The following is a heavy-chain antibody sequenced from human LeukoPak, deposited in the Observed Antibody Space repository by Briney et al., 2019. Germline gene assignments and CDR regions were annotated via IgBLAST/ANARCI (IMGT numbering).Heavy chain of an antibody. Sequence: PSETLSLTCTVSGGSISSYYWSWIRQPAGKGLEWIGRIYTSGGTNYNPSLKSRVTMSVDTSKNQFSLKLSSVTAADTAVYYCAAYDSWTQYDYWGQGTLVTVSS. CDR3: AAYDSWTQYDY. CDR2: IYTSGGT. D-gene: IGHD5-18*01. J-gene: IGHJ4*02. V-gene: IGHV4-4*07. CDR1: GGSISSYY.